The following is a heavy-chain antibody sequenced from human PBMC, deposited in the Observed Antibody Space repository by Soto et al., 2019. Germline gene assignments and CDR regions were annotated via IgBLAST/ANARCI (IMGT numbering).Heavy chain of an antibody. Sequence: SETLSLTCTVSGGSISSSSYYWGWIRQPPGKGLEWIGSIYYSGSTYYNPSLKSRVTISVDTSKNQFSLKLSSVTAADTAVYYCARYERAAAGFDYWGQGTLVAVSS. CDR2: IYYSGST. J-gene: IGHJ4*02. D-gene: IGHD6-13*01. CDR3: ARYERAAAGFDY. V-gene: IGHV4-39*01. CDR1: GGSISSSSYY.